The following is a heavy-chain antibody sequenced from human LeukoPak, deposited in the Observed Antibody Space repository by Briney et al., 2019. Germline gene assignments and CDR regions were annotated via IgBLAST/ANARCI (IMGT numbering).Heavy chain of an antibody. V-gene: IGHV4-38-2*02. J-gene: IGHJ5*02. CDR2: IYHSGST. CDR1: GYSISSGYY. D-gene: IGHD2-2*01. Sequence: PSKTLSLTCAVSGYSISSGYYWGWIRQPPGKGLEWIGSIYHSGSTYYNPSLKSRVTISVDTSKNQFSLKLSSVTAADTAVYYCAREGEYCSSTSCYGNWFDPWGQGTLVTVS. CDR3: AREGEYCSSTSCYGNWFDP.